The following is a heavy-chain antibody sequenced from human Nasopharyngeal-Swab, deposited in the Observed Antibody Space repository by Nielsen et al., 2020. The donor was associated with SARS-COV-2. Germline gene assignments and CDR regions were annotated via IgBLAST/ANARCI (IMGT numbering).Heavy chain of an antibody. CDR1: GFTFTTYW. V-gene: IGHV3-7*03. D-gene: IGHD6-13*01. Sequence: GESLKISCAASGFTFTTYWMTWVRQAPGKGLEWVANIKEDGSEKNYVDSVKGRFTISRDNAKNSLYLQMNSLRAEDTAVYYCARDEQQLSYYYGMDVWGQGTTVTVSS. CDR2: IKEDGSEK. CDR3: ARDEQQLSYYYGMDV. J-gene: IGHJ6*02.